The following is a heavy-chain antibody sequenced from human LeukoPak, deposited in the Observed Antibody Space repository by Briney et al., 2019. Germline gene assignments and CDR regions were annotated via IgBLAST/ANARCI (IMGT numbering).Heavy chain of an antibody. CDR1: GGSFSGYY. V-gene: IGHV4-34*01. J-gene: IGHJ5*02. CDR2: INHSGST. D-gene: IGHD3-3*01. CDR3: ARGGYDFWSGYYTGRFWFDP. Sequence: PSETLSLTCAVYGGSFSGYYWSWIRQPPGKGLEWIGEINHSGSTNYNPSLKSRVTIPVDTSKNQFSLKLSSVTAADTAVYYCARGGYDFWSGYYTGRFWFDPWGQGTLVTVSS.